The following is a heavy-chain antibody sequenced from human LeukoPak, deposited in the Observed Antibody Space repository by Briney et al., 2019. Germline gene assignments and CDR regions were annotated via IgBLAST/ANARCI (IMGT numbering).Heavy chain of an antibody. V-gene: IGHV3-7*01. J-gene: IGHJ4*02. CDR2: INQDASVQ. Sequence: QPGGSLRLSCAASGFTFSGSWMTWVRPAPGKGLEWVASINQDASVQHLVDLVKGRFAISRDNAKNSLYLQMNSLRDDDTAIYYCARNRAAPEDWGQGTLVTVSS. CDR1: GFTFSGSW. CDR3: ARNRAAPED. D-gene: IGHD1-14*01.